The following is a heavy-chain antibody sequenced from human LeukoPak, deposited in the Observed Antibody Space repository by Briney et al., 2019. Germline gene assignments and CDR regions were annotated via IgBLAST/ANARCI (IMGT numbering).Heavy chain of an antibody. D-gene: IGHD7-27*01. CDR2: IYPGDSDT. J-gene: IGHJ3*02. Sequence: GESLKISCKGSGYSFTKYWIGWVRQMPGKGLEWMGIIYPGDSDTRYSPSFQGQVTISADKSISTAYLQWSSLKASDTAMYYCARRGPLTGDAFDIWGQGTMVTVSS. CDR1: GYSFTKYW. V-gene: IGHV5-51*01. CDR3: ARRGPLTGDAFDI.